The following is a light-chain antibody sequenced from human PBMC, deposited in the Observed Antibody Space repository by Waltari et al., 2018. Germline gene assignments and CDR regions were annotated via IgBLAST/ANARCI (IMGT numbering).Light chain of an antibody. J-gene: IGKJ1*01. V-gene: IGKV2-28*01. CDR3: MQSLEALWT. Sequence: DIVMTQSPLSLPVTPGEPASISCRSSQSLLHRNGNNDLDWYLQKPGQSPQLLIYLGSSRASGVPDRFSGSGSGTDFTLKISRVEAEDVGVYYCMQSLEALWTFGQGTKVEIK. CDR2: LGS. CDR1: QSLLHRNGNND.